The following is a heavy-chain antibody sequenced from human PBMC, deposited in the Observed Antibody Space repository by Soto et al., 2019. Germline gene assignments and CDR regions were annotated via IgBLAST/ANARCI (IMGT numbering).Heavy chain of an antibody. Sequence: EVQLVESGGGSVQPGGSLRLSCVASGITFTNYWMHWVRQVPGKGLVWVARVDSDGRGTSYADFVKGRFTISRDNAKNTLYLQVNSLRVGDTAMYYCGTVFEHWGQGIPVTVSS. J-gene: IGHJ4*02. V-gene: IGHV3-74*01. CDR1: GITFTNYW. CDR2: VDSDGRGT. CDR3: GTVFEH.